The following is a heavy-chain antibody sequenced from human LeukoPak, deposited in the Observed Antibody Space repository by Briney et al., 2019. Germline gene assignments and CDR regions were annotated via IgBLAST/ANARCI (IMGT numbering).Heavy chain of an antibody. CDR3: VRAVSVSSYNFDC. CDR2: ISSSSSYT. J-gene: IGHJ4*02. Sequence: GGSLRLSCAASGFTFSDYYMSWIRQAPGKGLEWISYISSSSSYTNYVDSVKGRFTISRDNAKNSLYLQMNSLRAEDTAVYYCVRAVSVSSYNFDCWGQGTLVTVSS. V-gene: IGHV3-11*05. CDR1: GFTFSDYY. D-gene: IGHD5/OR15-5a*01.